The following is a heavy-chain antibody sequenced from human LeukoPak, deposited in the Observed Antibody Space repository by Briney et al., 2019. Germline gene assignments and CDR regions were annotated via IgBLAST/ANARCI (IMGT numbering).Heavy chain of an antibody. D-gene: IGHD3-9*01. CDR2: IDSTSSTT. CDR1: GFTFSSYH. J-gene: IGHJ4*02. Sequence: PGGSLRLSCAASGFTFSSYHMNWVRQAPGKGLEWISYIDSTSSTTHYADSVKGRFTISRDNAKNSLYLQMNSLRAEDTAVYYCARVVQDVTGADFWGQGTLVTVSS. V-gene: IGHV3-48*01. CDR3: ARVVQDVTGADF.